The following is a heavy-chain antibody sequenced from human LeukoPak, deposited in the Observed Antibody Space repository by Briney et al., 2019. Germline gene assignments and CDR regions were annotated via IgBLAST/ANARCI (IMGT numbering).Heavy chain of an antibody. V-gene: IGHV3-66*01. D-gene: IGHD2-2*01. CDR2: IYSGGST. J-gene: IGHJ6*02. CDR3: ARDRRYCSSTSCYDAHYGMDV. Sequence: GGSLRLSCAASGFTVSSNYMSWVRQAPGKGLEWVSVIYSGGSTYYADSVKGRFTISRDNSKNTLYLQMNSLRAEETAVYYCARDRRYCSSTSCYDAHYGMDVWGQGTTVTVSS. CDR1: GFTVSSNY.